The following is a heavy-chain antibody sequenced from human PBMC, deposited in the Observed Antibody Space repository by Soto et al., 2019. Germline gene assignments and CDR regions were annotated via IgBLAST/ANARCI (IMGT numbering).Heavy chain of an antibody. J-gene: IGHJ6*02. V-gene: IGHV3-21*02. CDR1: GFTFSSYK. CDR3: ARDQVGMDV. CDR2: IGSSDIYT. Sequence: EVQLVESGGGLFKPGGSLRLSCAGSGFTFSSYKINWVRQAPGKGLEWVSSIGSSDIYTYYADSLKGRLIISRDNANNSVYLQINSLRAEDTAVYYCARDQVGMDVWGQGTPVTVSS.